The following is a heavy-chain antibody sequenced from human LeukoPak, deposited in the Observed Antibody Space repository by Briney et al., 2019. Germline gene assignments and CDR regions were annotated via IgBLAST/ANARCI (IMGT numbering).Heavy chain of an antibody. CDR3: ARDLSSSWYYYYGMDV. Sequence: GRSLRLSCAASGFTFSSYAMHGIRQAPGKGLEWVAVISYDGNNKYYADSVKGRFTISRGNSKNTLYLQMNSLRAEDTAVYYCARDLSSSWYYYYGMDVWGQGTTVTVSS. J-gene: IGHJ6*02. CDR1: GFTFSSYA. CDR2: ISYDGNNK. D-gene: IGHD6-13*01. V-gene: IGHV3-30-3*01.